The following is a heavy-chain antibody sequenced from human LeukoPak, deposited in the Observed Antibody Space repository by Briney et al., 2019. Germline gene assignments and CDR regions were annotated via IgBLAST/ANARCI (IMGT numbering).Heavy chain of an antibody. CDR3: AKDSDIVVVTPGPFDP. J-gene: IGHJ5*02. D-gene: IGHD2-21*02. V-gene: IGHV3-30*02. CDR1: GFTFSSYG. Sequence: PGGSLRLSYAASGFTFSSYGMHWVRQAPGKGLEWVAFIRDDGSNKYYADSVKGRFTISRDNSKSTLYLQMNSLRAEDTAVYYCAKDSDIVVVTPGPFDPWGQGTLVTVSS. CDR2: IRDDGSNK.